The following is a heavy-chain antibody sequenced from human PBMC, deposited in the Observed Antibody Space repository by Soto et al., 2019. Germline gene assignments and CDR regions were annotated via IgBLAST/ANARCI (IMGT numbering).Heavy chain of an antibody. D-gene: IGHD3-10*01. CDR3: ARVEEGYYGSGSYEDYYYYYYVDV. Sequence: GGSLRLSCAASGFTFSDYYMSWIRQAPGKGLEWVSYISSSGSTIYYADSVKGRFTISRDNAKNSLYLQMNSLRAEDTAVYYCARVEEGYYGSGSYEDYYYYYYVDVWGKGTTVTVSS. CDR1: GFTFSDYY. J-gene: IGHJ6*03. V-gene: IGHV3-11*01. CDR2: ISSSGSTI.